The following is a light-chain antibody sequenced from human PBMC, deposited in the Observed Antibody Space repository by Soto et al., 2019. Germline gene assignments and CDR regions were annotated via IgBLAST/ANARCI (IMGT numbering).Light chain of an antibody. V-gene: IGKV1-5*01. Sequence: DIQMTQSPSTLSASVGDRVTITCRASQSISSFVAWYQQKPGKAPKFLIYDASSLESGVPSRFSGSGSGTEFTLTISGLQPDDSGTYYCQQYSSYWTFGQGTKVDIK. CDR2: DAS. CDR1: QSISSF. J-gene: IGKJ1*01. CDR3: QQYSSYWT.